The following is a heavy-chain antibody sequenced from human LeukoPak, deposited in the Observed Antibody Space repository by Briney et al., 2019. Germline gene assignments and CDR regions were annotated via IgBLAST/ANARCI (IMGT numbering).Heavy chain of an antibody. CDR3: ARDRRGTGNSFDC. J-gene: IGHJ4*02. V-gene: IGHV1-2*02. Sequence: ASVKVSCKASGYTFTGYYMHWVRQAPGQGLEWMGWINPNSGGTNYAQKFQGRVTMTRDTSISTAYMELSRLRSDDTAVYYCARDRRGTGNSFDCWGQGTLVTVSS. CDR2: INPNSGGT. D-gene: IGHD2-8*02. CDR1: GYTFTGYY.